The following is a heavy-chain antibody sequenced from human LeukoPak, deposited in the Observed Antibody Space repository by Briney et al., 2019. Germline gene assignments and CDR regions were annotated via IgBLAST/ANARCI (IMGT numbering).Heavy chain of an antibody. Sequence: GESLKISCKGSGYSFTSYWIGWVRQMPGKGLEWMGIIYPGDSDTRYSPSFQGQVTISADKSISTAYLQWSSLKASDTAMYYCARRLGAAVVSYWFDPWGQGTLVTVSS. CDR3: ARRLGAAVVSYWFDP. CDR2: IYPGDSDT. V-gene: IGHV5-51*01. CDR1: GYSFTSYW. D-gene: IGHD6-13*01. J-gene: IGHJ5*02.